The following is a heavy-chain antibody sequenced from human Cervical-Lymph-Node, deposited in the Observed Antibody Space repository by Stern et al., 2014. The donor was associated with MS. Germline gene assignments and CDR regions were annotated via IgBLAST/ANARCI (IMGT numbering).Heavy chain of an antibody. CDR3: ARATSTTSVTTPYYGLDV. CDR1: GFTFSNHA. CDR2: ISYDGRNE. V-gene: IGHV3-30*04. D-gene: IGHD4-17*01. J-gene: IGHJ6*02. Sequence: VQLVESGGGVVQPGRSLRLSCVVSGFTFSNHAMHWVRQAPGKGLEWVTVISYDGRNEYYTDSVHGRFTVSRDHSKNTLYLQMNSLRPDDTAVYYCARATSTTSVTTPYYGLDVWGQGTTVTVSS.